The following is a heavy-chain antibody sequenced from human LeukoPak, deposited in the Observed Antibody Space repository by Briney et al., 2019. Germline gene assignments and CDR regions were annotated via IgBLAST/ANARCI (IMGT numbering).Heavy chain of an antibody. V-gene: IGHV1-24*01. J-gene: IGHJ4*02. CDR2: FDPEDGET. CDR1: GYTLTELS. Sequence: ASVKVSCKVSGYTLTELSMHWVRQAPGKGLEWMGGFDPEDGETIYAQKFQGRVTMTEDTSTDTAYMELSSLRSEDTAVYYCAIGESGSGSYLLPYWGQGTLVTVSS. CDR3: AIGESGSGSYLLPY. D-gene: IGHD1-26*01.